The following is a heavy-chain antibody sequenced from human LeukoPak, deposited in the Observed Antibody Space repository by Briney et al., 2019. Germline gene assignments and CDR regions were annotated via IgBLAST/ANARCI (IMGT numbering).Heavy chain of an antibody. CDR2: ISGYNGDT. Sequence: GASVKVSCKASGYTFTSYYMHWVRQAPGQGLEWLGWISGYNGDTNYAQKLQGRVTMTTDTSTSTAYMDLRSLRSDDTAVYYCARATGSGWYFDYWGQGTLVTVSS. J-gene: IGHJ4*02. D-gene: IGHD6-19*01. CDR3: ARATGSGWYFDY. CDR1: GYTFTSYY. V-gene: IGHV1-18*04.